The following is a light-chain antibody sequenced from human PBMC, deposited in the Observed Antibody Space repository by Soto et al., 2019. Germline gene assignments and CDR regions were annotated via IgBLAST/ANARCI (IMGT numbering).Light chain of an antibody. CDR2: DVS. V-gene: IGLV2-14*01. Sequence: QSALTQPASVSGSPGQSITISCTGTSSDVGGYNYVSWYQQHPGKAPNLIIFDVSNRPSGVSNRFSGSKSGNSASLTLSGLQAEDEADYYCSSYTGSNTPVVFGGGTQLTVL. CDR1: SSDVGGYNY. CDR3: SSYTGSNTPVV. J-gene: IGLJ2*01.